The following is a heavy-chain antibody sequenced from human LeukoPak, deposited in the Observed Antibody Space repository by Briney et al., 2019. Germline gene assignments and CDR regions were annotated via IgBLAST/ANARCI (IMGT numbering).Heavy chain of an antibody. CDR1: GFTFSSYA. CDR2: ISYDGSNK. J-gene: IGHJ4*02. Sequence: GGSLRLSCAASGFTFSSYAMHWGRQAPGKGLEWVAVISYDGSNKYYADSVKGRFIISRDNSKNTLYLQMNSLRVEDTAVYFCARSFGGVITDWGQGTLVTVSS. CDR3: ARSFGGVITD. D-gene: IGHD3-16*01. V-gene: IGHV3-30*14.